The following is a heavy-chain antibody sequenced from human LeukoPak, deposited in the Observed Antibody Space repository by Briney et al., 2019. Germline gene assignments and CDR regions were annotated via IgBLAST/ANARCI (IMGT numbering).Heavy chain of an antibody. CDR3: ARVVQWLHGMDV. J-gene: IGHJ6*02. Sequence: SETLSLTCTVSGGSISSYYWSWIRQPPGKGLEWIGYIYYTGNTNYNPSLKSRVTMSVDTSKNQFSLKLSSVTAADTAVYYCARVVQWLHGMDVWGQGTTVTVSS. D-gene: IGHD6-19*01. CDR1: GGSISSYY. CDR2: IYYTGNT. V-gene: IGHV4-59*12.